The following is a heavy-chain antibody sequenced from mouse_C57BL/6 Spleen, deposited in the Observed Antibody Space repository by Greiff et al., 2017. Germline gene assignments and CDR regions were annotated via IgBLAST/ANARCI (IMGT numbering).Heavy chain of an antibody. CDR1: GYTFTDYY. CDR2: INPNNGGT. D-gene: IGHD1-1*01. CDR3: ARKDFYYGSSSGDY. Sequence: EVQLQQSGPELVKPGASVKISCKASGYTFTDYYMNWVKQSHGKSLEWIGDINPNNGGTSYNQKFKGKATLTVDKSSSTAYMELRSLTSEDSAVYYCARKDFYYGSSSGDYWGQGTTLTVSS. V-gene: IGHV1-26*01. J-gene: IGHJ2*01.